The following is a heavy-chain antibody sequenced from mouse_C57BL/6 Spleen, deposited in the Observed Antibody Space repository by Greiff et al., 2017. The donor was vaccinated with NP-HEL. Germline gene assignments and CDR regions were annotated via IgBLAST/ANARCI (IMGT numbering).Heavy chain of an antibody. J-gene: IGHJ2*01. Sequence: QVQLQQPGAELVMPGASVKLSCKASGYTFTSYWMHWVKQRPGQGLEWIGEIDPSDSYTNYNQKFKSKATLTVDTSSSTAYMQLSSLTSEDSAVYYCARSKSFDYWGQGTTLTVSS. CDR1: GYTFTSYW. CDR2: IDPSDSYT. V-gene: IGHV1-69*01. CDR3: ARSKSFDY.